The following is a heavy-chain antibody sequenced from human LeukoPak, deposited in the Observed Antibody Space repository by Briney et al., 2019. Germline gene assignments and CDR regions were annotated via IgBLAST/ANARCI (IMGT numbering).Heavy chain of an antibody. V-gene: IGHV3-23*01. Sequence: PGGSLRLSCAASGFTFSSYAMSWVRQAPGKGLEWVSAISGSGGSTYYADSVKGRFTISRDNSKNTLYLQMNSLRAEDTAVYYCARVGSYYDFWSGYGDYWGQGTLVTVSS. CDR3: ARVGSYYDFWSGYGDY. CDR1: GFTFSSYA. D-gene: IGHD3-3*01. J-gene: IGHJ4*02. CDR2: ISGSGGST.